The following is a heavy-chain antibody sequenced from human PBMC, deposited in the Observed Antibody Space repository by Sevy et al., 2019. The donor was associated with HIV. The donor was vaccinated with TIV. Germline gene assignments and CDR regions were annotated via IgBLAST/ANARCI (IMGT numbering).Heavy chain of an antibody. CDR2: IHHSGNS. J-gene: IGHJ6*03. Sequence: SETLSLTCRVSGVSISSDYWSWIRQPPGKEPEWIGYIHHSGNSNYKTSLKSRVTMSVDTSKNQFSLNLRSVSAADTAGYYCARSVAANYMDVWGKGTTVTVSS. V-gene: IGHV4-59*01. D-gene: IGHD1-26*01. CDR1: GVSISSDY. CDR3: ARSVAANYMDV.